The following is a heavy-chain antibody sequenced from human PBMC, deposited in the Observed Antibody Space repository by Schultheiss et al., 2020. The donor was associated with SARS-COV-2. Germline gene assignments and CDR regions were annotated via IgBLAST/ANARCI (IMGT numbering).Heavy chain of an antibody. CDR2: IYYSGST. CDR1: GGSINSGGYY. D-gene: IGHD3-22*01. V-gene: IGHV4-31*03. CDR3: ARFVPPVYSDSGGPI. J-gene: IGHJ3*02. Sequence: SETLSLTCTVSGGSINSGGYYWSWIRQHPGKGLEWIGYIYYSGSTYYNPSLKSRVTISVDTSKNQFSLRLSSVTSSDTAVYYCARFVPPVYSDSGGPIWGQGTMVTVSS.